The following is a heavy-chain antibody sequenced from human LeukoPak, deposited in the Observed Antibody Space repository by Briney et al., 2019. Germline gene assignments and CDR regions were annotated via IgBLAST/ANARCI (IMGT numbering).Heavy chain of an antibody. CDR2: IKQDGSDK. CDR3: ARAEEQRWGYVDY. J-gene: IGHJ4*02. V-gene: IGHV3-7*04. D-gene: IGHD5-24*01. Sequence: GGSLRLSCAASGFTFSSYWMTWVRQAPGKGLEWVANIKQDGSDKYYVDSVKGRFTISRDNAKNSLYLQMNSLRDEDTAVYYCARAEEQRWGYVDYWGQGTLVTVSS. CDR1: GFTFSSYW.